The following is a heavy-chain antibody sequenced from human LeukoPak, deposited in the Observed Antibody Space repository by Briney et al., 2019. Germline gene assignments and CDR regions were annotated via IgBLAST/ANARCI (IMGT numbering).Heavy chain of an antibody. D-gene: IGHD6-19*01. J-gene: IGHJ4*02. CDR3: ATLAVAGTQSFLDY. CDR1: GYTFTSYD. Sequence: ASVKVSCKASGYTFTSYDINWVRQATGQGLEWMGWMNPNSGNTGYAQKFQGRVTMTRNTSISTAYMEPSSLRSEDTAVYYCATLAVAGTQSFLDYWGQGTLVTVSS. CDR2: MNPNSGNT. V-gene: IGHV1-8*01.